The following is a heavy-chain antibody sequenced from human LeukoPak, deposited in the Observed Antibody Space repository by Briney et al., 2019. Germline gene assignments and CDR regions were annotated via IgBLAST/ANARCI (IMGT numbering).Heavy chain of an antibody. D-gene: IGHD3-3*01. CDR3: AREITIFGVVIIPVGWFDP. CDR2: IIPIFGTA. CDR1: GGTFSSYA. V-gene: IGHV1-69*05. J-gene: IGHJ5*02. Sequence: PGASVKVSCKASGGTFSSYAISWVRQAPGQGLEWMGGIIPIFGTANYAQKFQGRVTITTDESTSTAYMELSSLRSEDTAVYYCAREITIFGVVIIPVGWFDPWGQGTLVTVSS.